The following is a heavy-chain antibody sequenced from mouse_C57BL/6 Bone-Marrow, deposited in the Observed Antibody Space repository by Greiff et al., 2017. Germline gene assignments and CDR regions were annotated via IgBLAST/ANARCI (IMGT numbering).Heavy chain of an antibody. J-gene: IGHJ1*03. CDR3: ARGSSYWYFDV. V-gene: IGHV2-2*01. CDR1: GFSLTSYG. CDR2: IWSGGST. Sequence: QVQLKQSGPGLVQPSQSLSITCTVSGFSLTSYGVHWVRQSPGKGLEWLGVIWSGGSTDYNAAFISRLSISKDNSTSQVFFKMNSLQADDTAIYYCARGSSYWYFDVWGTGTTVTVSS. D-gene: IGHD1-1*01.